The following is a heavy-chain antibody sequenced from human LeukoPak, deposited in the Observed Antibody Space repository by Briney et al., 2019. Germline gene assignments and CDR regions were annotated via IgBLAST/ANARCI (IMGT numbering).Heavy chain of an antibody. Sequence: SETLSLTCTISGGSIRSYYWTWIRQPPGEGLEWIGYIYHLGSTNYNPSLNGRVTISLDTSENQFSLRLTSVTAADTALYYCAGATIASAGFSFDYWGQGTLVTVSS. CDR1: GGSIRSYY. J-gene: IGHJ4*02. D-gene: IGHD6-13*01. V-gene: IGHV4-59*01. CDR2: IYHLGST. CDR3: AGATIASAGFSFDY.